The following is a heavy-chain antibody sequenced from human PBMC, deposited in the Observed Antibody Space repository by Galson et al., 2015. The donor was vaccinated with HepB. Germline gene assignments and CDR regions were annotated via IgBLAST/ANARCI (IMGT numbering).Heavy chain of an antibody. D-gene: IGHD6-13*01. CDR3: ARLKAGSSWSGGAFDI. Sequence: SETLSLTCTVSGGFISSSSYYWGWIRQPPGKGLEWIGSIYYSGSTYYNPSLKSRVTISVDTSKNQFSLKLSSVTAADTAVYYCARLKAGSSWSGGAFDIWGQGTMVTVSS. CDR2: IYYSGST. CDR1: GGFISSSSYY. V-gene: IGHV4-39*01. J-gene: IGHJ3*02.